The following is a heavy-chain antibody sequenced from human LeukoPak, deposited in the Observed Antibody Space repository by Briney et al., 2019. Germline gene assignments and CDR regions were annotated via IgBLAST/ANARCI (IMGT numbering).Heavy chain of an antibody. CDR1: GFTFGSYW. Sequence: GGSLRLSCAASGFTFGSYWMSWVRQAPGKGLEWVANIKQDGSEKYYVDSVKGRFTISRDNAKNSLYLQMNSLRDEDTAVYYCARDKVVGATFFDYWGQGTLVTVSS. CDR3: ARDKVVGATFFDY. V-gene: IGHV3-7*01. CDR2: IKQDGSEK. J-gene: IGHJ4*02. D-gene: IGHD1-26*01.